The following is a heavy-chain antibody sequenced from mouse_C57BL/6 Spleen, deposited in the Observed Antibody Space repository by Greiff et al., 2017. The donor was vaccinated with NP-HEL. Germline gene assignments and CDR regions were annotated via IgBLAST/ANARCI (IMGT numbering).Heavy chain of an antibody. Sequence: QVQLQQPGAELVRPGTSVKLSCKASGYTFTSYWMHWVKQRPGQGLEWIGVIDPSDSYTNYNQKFKGKATLTVDTASSTAYMPLSSLTSEDSAVYYCARGDYYGSKNYGGQGTTLTVSS. J-gene: IGHJ2*01. CDR1: GYTFTSYW. D-gene: IGHD1-1*01. CDR3: ARGDYYGSKNY. CDR2: IDPSDSYT. V-gene: IGHV1-59*01.